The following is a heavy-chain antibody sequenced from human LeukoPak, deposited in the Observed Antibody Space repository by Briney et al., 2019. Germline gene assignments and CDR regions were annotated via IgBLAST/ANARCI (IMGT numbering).Heavy chain of an antibody. Sequence: GGSLRLSCAASGFTFSSYGMHWVRQAPGKGLEWVAFIQLDGNIKYYADSVRGRFTVSRDNSDNTLYLQMNSLRHEDTAVYYCVKDGEWELPTPYYFDYWGQGTLVTVSS. V-gene: IGHV3-30*02. CDR2: IQLDGNIK. CDR3: VKDGEWELPTPYYFDY. D-gene: IGHD1-26*01. J-gene: IGHJ4*02. CDR1: GFTFSSYG.